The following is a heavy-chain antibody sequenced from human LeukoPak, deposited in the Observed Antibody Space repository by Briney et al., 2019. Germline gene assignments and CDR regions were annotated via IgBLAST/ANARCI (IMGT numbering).Heavy chain of an antibody. Sequence: SETLSLTCAVYGGSFSGYYWSWIRQPPGKGLGWIGEINHSGSTNYNPSLKSRVTISVDTSKNQFSLKLSSVTAADTAVYYCARGVLLDYWGQGTLVTVSS. V-gene: IGHV4-34*01. D-gene: IGHD3-10*01. CDR2: INHSGST. J-gene: IGHJ4*02. CDR1: GGSFSGYY. CDR3: ARGVLLDY.